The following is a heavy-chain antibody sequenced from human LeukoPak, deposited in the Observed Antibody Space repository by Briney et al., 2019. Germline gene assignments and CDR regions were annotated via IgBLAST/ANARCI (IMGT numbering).Heavy chain of an antibody. J-gene: IGHJ4*02. CDR2: IIPIFGTA. Sequence: SVKVSCKASGYTFTSYDISWVRQAPGQGLEWMGRIIPIFGTANYAQKFQGRVTITTDESTSTAYMELSSLRSEDTAVYYCARDMVAAALDYWGQGTLVTVSS. CDR3: ARDMVAAALDY. V-gene: IGHV1-69*05. D-gene: IGHD6-13*01. CDR1: GYTFTSYD.